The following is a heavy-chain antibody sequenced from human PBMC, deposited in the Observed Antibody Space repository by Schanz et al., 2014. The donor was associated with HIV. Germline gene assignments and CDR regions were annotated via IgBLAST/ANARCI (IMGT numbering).Heavy chain of an antibody. J-gene: IGHJ3*02. Sequence: QVLLVESGGGVVQPGRSLRLSCAASGFTFSSHGMHWVRQAPGKGLEWVAVIWYDGTDKYYAGSVKGRFTISRDNSQNTMYLQMNRLRAEDTAVYYCARENPLYYYLHGGPFDIWGQGTMVTVSS. V-gene: IGHV3-33*01. CDR2: IWYDGTDK. D-gene: IGHD3-10*01. CDR3: ARENPLYYYLHGGPFDI. CDR1: GFTFSSHG.